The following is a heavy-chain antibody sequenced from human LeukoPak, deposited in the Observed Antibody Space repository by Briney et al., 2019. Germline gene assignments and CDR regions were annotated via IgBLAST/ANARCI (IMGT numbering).Heavy chain of an antibody. D-gene: IGHD3-22*01. Sequence: ASVKVSCKASGYTFTSYGISWVRQAPGQGLEWIGWISAYNGNTNYAQKLQGRVTMTTDTSTSTAYMELRSLRSDDTAVYYCARWPPYYYDSSGYSAYYYYGMDVWGQGTTVTVSS. CDR2: ISAYNGNT. CDR3: ARWPPYYYDSSGYSAYYYYGMDV. CDR1: GYTFTSYG. J-gene: IGHJ6*02. V-gene: IGHV1-18*01.